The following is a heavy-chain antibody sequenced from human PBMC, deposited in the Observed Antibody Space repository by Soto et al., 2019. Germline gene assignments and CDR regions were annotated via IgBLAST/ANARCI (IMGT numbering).Heavy chain of an antibody. CDR3: AKDGRGVVRARYVHFDY. CDR2: ISGSGCVT. V-gene: IGHV3-23*01. D-gene: IGHD3-10*01. CDR1: VFPFSSFA. J-gene: IGHJ4*02. Sequence: GGALRVSCTASVFPFSSFAMSWVRQAPGKGLEWVSLISGSGCVTYYADSVKGRFTISRDNSKNTVYLQMNSLRAEDTAVYYCAKDGRGVVRARYVHFDYWGQGTLVTVSS.